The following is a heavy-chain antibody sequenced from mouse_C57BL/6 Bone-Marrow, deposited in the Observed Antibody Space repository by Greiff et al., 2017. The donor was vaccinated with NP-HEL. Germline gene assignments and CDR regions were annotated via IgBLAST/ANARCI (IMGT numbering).Heavy chain of an antibody. V-gene: IGHV1-7*01. CDR2: INPSSGYT. Sequence: VQLQQSGAELAKPGASVKLSCKASGYTFTSYWMHWVKQRPGQGLEWIGYINPSSGYTKYNEKFKDKATVTADKSSSTAYMQLSSLTYEDSAVYYCAYYYGSSDAPYDMDDWGQGTSVTVSS. CDR1: GYTFTSYW. J-gene: IGHJ4*01. D-gene: IGHD1-1*01. CDR3: AYYYGSSDAPYDMDD.